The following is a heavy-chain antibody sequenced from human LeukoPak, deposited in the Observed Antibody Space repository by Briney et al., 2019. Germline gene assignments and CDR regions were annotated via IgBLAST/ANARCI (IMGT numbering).Heavy chain of an antibody. J-gene: IGHJ6*03. CDR2: IYYSGST. Sequence: KPSETLSLTCTVSGGSISSSSYYWGWIRQPPGKGLEWIGSIYYSGSTYYNPSLKSRVTISVDTSKNQFSLKLSSVTAADTAVYYCARESGISYYYYYYMDVWGKGTTVTVSS. CDR3: ARESGISYYYYYYMDV. CDR1: GGSISSSSYY. V-gene: IGHV4-39*07. D-gene: IGHD1-14*01.